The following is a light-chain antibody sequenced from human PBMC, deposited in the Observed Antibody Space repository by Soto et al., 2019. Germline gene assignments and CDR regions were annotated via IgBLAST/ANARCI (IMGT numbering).Light chain of an antibody. CDR3: LQYNNWPGA. J-gene: IGKJ2*01. CDR2: GAS. V-gene: IGKV3-15*01. Sequence: EIVMTQTPATLSVSPGERATLSCRASQSVSSILAWYQQKPGQAPRLLIYGASTRATGIPARFSGSGSGTEFTLTISSLQSEDFTVYYCLQYNNWPGAFGQGTKLEIK. CDR1: QSVSSI.